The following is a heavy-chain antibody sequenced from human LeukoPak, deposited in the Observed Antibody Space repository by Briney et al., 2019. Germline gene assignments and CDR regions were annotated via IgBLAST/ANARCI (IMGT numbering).Heavy chain of an antibody. V-gene: IGHV3-33*08. CDR1: GFTFSSYS. CDR2: IWYDGSNK. CDR3: ARDSGWFGDSMDV. D-gene: IGHD3-10*01. J-gene: IGHJ6*02. Sequence: GGSLRLSCAASGFTFSSYSMNWVRQAPGKGLEWVAVIWYDGSNKYYADSVKGRFTISRDNSKNTLYLQMNSLRAEDTAVYYCARDSGWFGDSMDVWGQGTTVTVSS.